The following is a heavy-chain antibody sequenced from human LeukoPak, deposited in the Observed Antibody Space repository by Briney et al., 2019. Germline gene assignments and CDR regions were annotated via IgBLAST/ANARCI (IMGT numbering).Heavy chain of an antibody. CDR3: ARDTYDSSTPYYFDY. Sequence: GGSLRLSCAASGFTFTDYEMNWVRQAPGKGLEWVSYIRSSGSTIYYADSVKGRFTISRDDAKNSLYLQMNSLRAEDTAVYYCARDTYDSSTPYYFDYWGQGTLVTVSS. V-gene: IGHV3-48*03. D-gene: IGHD3-22*01. J-gene: IGHJ4*02. CDR1: GFTFTDYE. CDR2: IRSSGSTI.